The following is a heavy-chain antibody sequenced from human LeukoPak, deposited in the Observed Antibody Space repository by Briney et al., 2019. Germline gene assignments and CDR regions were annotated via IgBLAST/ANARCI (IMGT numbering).Heavy chain of an antibody. D-gene: IGHD3-3*02. J-gene: IGHJ4*02. CDR2: VYYTGKT. CDR1: GGSFSSYF. V-gene: IGHV4-59*01. CDR3: TRARMVTFFDT. Sequence: SETLSLICSVSGGSFSSYFWNWIRQPPGKGLEWIGSVYYTGKTYCSPSLRSRVAISMDTSRIQFSLNLTSVTAADTATYYCTRARMVTFFDTWGQGKLVAVSS.